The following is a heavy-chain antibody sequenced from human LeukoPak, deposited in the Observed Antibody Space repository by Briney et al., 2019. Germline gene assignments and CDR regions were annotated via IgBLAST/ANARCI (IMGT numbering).Heavy chain of an antibody. V-gene: IGHV3-23*01. CDR2: ISGSGGST. J-gene: IGHJ4*02. CDR1: GFTFSSYA. D-gene: IGHD6-13*01. CDR3: AKDRAAAGSNYFDY. Sequence: GGSLRLSCAASGFTFSSYAMSWVRQAPGKGLEWVSAISGSGGSTYYADSVKGRFTISRDNSKNTLYLQMNSLRAEDTTVYYCAKDRAAAGSNYFDYWGQGTLVTVSS.